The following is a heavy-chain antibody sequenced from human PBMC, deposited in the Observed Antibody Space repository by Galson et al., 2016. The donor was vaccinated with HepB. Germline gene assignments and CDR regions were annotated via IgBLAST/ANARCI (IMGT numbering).Heavy chain of an antibody. D-gene: IGHD4-23*01. CDR1: GFTFSSHW. V-gene: IGHV3-74*01. CDR2: INTDGSST. CDR3: ARDLWRGGRIDY. J-gene: IGHJ4*02. Sequence: SLRLSCAASGFTFSSHWMHWVRQAPGKGLVWVSRINTDGSSTSYADSMKGRFTISRDNTKNTLYLQMNSLRAEDTAVYYCARDLWRGGRIDYWGQGTLVTVSS.